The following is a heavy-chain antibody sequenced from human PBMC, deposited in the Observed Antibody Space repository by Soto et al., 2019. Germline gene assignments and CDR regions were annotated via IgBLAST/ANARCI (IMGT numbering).Heavy chain of an antibody. V-gene: IGHV4-4*02. CDR1: GGSISSNHW. J-gene: IGHJ5*02. D-gene: IGHD6-19*01. CDR3: ARGGISYSSGRDNWFDP. CDR2: VYHSGTP. Sequence: QVQLQESGPGLVRPSGTLSLTCAVSGGSISSNHWWSWVRQPPGKGLEWIGEVYHSGTPNHSPSLKSRVTISIDKSKNQFSLRLNSVTAADTAVYYCARGGISYSSGRDNWFDPWGQGTLVTVSS.